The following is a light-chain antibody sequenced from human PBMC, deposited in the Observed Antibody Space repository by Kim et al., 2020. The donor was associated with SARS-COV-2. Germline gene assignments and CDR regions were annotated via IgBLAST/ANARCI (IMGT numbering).Light chain of an antibody. J-gene: IGKJ1*01. Sequence: ASVGDRVTITCRASQSMSTYLNWYQQKPGKAPKLLIYAASSLQSGVPSRFHGSGSGTDFTLTISSLQPEDFATYYCQQSYNTPWTFGQGTKVDIK. CDR1: QSMSTY. CDR3: QQSYNTPWT. CDR2: AAS. V-gene: IGKV1-39*01.